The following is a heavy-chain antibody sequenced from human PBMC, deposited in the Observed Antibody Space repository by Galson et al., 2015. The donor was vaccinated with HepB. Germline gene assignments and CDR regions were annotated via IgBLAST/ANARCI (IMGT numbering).Heavy chain of an antibody. CDR3: AKVPTSGGDHYYGMDV. CDR1: GFSFRIFA. J-gene: IGHJ6*02. CDR2: ISGSGGST. D-gene: IGHD2-15*01. V-gene: IGHV3-23*01. Sequence: SLRLSCAASGFSFRIFAMTWVRQSPGKGLEWVAGISGSGGSTHYTDSVKGRFTISRDNSNNTLYLHMNGLRADDTALYYCAKVPTSGGDHYYGMDVWGQGTTVTVSS.